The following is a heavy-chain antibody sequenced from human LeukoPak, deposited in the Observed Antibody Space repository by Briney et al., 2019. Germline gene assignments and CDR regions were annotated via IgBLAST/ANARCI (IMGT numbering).Heavy chain of an antibody. CDR1: GFTFDDYD. D-gene: IGHD4-17*01. J-gene: IGHJ4*02. V-gene: IGHV3-20*04. Sequence: GGSLRLSCAVSGFTFDDYDMSWVRQAPGKGLEWVSGINWNGGSTGYADSVKGRFTISRDNAKNFLYLQMNSLRAEDTALYYCARDGGEGYDYGDYGEGYFDYWGQGTLVTVSS. CDR2: INWNGGST. CDR3: ARDGGEGYDYGDYGEGYFDY.